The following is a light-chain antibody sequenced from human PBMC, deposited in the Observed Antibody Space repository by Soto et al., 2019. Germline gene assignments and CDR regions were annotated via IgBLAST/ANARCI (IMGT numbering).Light chain of an antibody. V-gene: IGKV1-5*03. J-gene: IGKJ1*01. CDR3: QQYNNYFWA. CDR2: KAS. CDR1: QNINTW. Sequence: DIQMTQSPSTVSASVGDRVTITCRASQNINTWLAWYQQKPGKAPKLLILKASSLESGVPSRFSGSGSGTEFTLTISSLQPDDLATYYCQQYNNYFWAFGHGTRGEIK.